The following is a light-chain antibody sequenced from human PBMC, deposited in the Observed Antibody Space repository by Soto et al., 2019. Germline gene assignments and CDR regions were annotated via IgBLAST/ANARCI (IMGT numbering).Light chain of an antibody. CDR2: EVT. J-gene: IGLJ1*01. V-gene: IGLV2-23*02. CDR3: CSYAPTRNSYV. CDR1: SSDVGSYNL. Sequence: GLTQPGSVSGSPGQSITISCTGTSSDVGSYNLVSWYQHHPGTAPKLIIYEVTKRPSGVSNRFSASKSGNTASLTISGLQAEDDADYYCCSYAPTRNSYVFGSGAKVTVL.